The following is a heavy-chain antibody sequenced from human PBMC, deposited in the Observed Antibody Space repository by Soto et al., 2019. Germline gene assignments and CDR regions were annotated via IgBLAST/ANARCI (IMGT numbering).Heavy chain of an antibody. V-gene: IGHV3-11*05. CDR2: ISSSSSYT. Sequence: QVQLVESGGGLVKPGGSLRLSFAASGFTFSDYYMSWIRQAPGKGLEWVSYISSSSSYTNYADSVKGRFTISRDNAKNSLYLQMNSLRAEDTAVYYCARGLATVTTGWYFDLWGRGTLVTVSS. CDR1: GFTFSDYY. J-gene: IGHJ2*01. CDR3: ARGLATVTTGWYFDL. D-gene: IGHD4-17*01.